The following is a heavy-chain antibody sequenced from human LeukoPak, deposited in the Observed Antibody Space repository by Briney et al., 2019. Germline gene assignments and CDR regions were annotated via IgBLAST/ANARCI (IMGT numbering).Heavy chain of an antibody. CDR1: GFTFSNAW. CDR3: TAITGTTFNWVLYYYYMDV. CDR2: IKSKTDGGTT. J-gene: IGHJ6*03. Sequence: PGGSLRLSCAASGFTFSNAWMSWVRQAPGKGLEWVGRIKSKTDGGTTDYAAPVKGRFTIPRDDSKNTLYLQMNSLKTEDTAVYYCTAITGTTFNWVLYYYYMDVWGKGTTVTVSS. V-gene: IGHV3-15*01. D-gene: IGHD1-7*01.